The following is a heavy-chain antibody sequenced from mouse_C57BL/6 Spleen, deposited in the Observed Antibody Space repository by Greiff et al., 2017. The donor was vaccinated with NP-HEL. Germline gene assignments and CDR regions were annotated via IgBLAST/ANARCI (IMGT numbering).Heavy chain of an antibody. D-gene: IGHD2-12*01. CDR3: TTPLPGAMDY. CDR1: GFNIKDDY. V-gene: IGHV14-4*01. Sequence: EVQLQESGAELVRPGASVKLSCTASGFNIKDDYMHWVKQRPEQGLEWIGWIDPENGDTEYASKFQGKATITADTSSNTAYLQLSSLTSEDTAVYYCTTPLPGAMDYWGQGTSVTVSS. J-gene: IGHJ4*01. CDR2: IDPENGDT.